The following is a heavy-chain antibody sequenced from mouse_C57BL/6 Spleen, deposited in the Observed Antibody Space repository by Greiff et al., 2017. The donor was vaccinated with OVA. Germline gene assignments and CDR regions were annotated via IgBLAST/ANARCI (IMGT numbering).Heavy chain of an antibody. D-gene: IGHD3-1*01. CDR3: ARGGYVYAMDY. Sequence: EVQLQESGGGLVKPGGSLKLSCAASGFTFSSYAMSWVRQTPEKRLEWVATISDGGSYTYYPDNVKGRFTISRDNAKNNLYLLMSHLKSEDTAMYYCARGGYVYAMDYWGQGTSVTVSS. CDR1: GFTFSSYA. V-gene: IGHV5-4*01. J-gene: IGHJ4*01. CDR2: ISDGGSYT.